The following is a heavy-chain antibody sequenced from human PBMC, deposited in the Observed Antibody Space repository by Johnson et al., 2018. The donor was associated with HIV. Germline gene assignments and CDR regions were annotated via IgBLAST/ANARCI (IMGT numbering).Heavy chain of an antibody. CDR1: GITVSSNY. V-gene: IGHV3-66*02. J-gene: IGHJ3*02. CDR2: IFSVGTT. Sequence: MQLVESGGGLVQPGGSLRLSCAASGITVSSNYMSWVRQAPGKGLEWVSLIFSVGTTYYADSVKGRFTISRDNSNNMVYLQLDSLRPEDTAVYYCARDGRCLVTRGAFDIWGQGTVVTVSS. CDR3: ARDGRCLVTRGAFDI. D-gene: IGHD5-18*01.